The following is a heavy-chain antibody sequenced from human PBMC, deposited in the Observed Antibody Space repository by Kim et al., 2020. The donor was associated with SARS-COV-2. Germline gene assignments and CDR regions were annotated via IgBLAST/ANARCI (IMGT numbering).Heavy chain of an antibody. D-gene: IGHD3-22*01. CDR1: GFTFSSYA. CDR2: ISGSGGST. V-gene: IGHV3-23*01. J-gene: IGHJ5*02. Sequence: GGSLRLSCAASGFTFSSYAMSWVRQAPGKGLEWVSAISGSGGSTYYADSVKGRFTISRDNSKNTLYLQMNSLRAEDTAVYYCAKWGGYYDSGGYTLWFDPWGQGTLVTVSS. CDR3: AKWGGYYDSGGYTLWFDP.